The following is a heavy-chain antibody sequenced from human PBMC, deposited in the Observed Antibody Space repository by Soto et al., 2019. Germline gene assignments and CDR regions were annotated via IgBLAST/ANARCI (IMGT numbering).Heavy chain of an antibody. Sequence: QMQLVQSGPEVKKPGTSVKVSCKASGFTFTSSAMQWVRQARGQRLEWIGCIVVGSGNTNYAQKFQERVTITRDMSTSTAYMELSSLRSEDTAVYYCAARSPKAVAGLRYFDYWGQGTLVTVSS. J-gene: IGHJ4*02. CDR3: AARSPKAVAGLRYFDY. V-gene: IGHV1-58*02. D-gene: IGHD6-19*01. CDR1: GFTFTSSA. CDR2: IVVGSGNT.